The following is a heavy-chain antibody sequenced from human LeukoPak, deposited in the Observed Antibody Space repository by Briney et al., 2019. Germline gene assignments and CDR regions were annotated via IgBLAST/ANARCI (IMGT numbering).Heavy chain of an antibody. CDR3: ATPSFYDSSGYYRDY. CDR2: INSDGSST. J-gene: IGHJ4*02. Sequence: PGGSLRLSCAASGFTFSSYWMHWVRQAPGKGLVWVSRINSDGSSTSYADSVKGRFTISRDNAKNTLYLQMNSLRAEDTAVYYCATPSFYDSSGYYRDYWGQGTLVTVSS. V-gene: IGHV3-74*01. D-gene: IGHD3-22*01. CDR1: GFTFSSYW.